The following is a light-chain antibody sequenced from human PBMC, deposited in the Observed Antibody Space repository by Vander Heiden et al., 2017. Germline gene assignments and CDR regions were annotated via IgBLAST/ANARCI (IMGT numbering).Light chain of an antibody. CDR2: LGS. V-gene: IGKV2-28*01. J-gene: IGKJ1*01. CDR3: MQALQTWT. Sequence: DMVMTQSPLSLPVTPGEPASISCRSSQSLLHSNGYNYLDWYLQKPGQSPQLLIYLGSNRASGVPDRFSGSGSGTDFTLKISRVEDEDVGVYYCMQALQTWTFGQGTKVEIK. CDR1: QSLLHSNGYNY.